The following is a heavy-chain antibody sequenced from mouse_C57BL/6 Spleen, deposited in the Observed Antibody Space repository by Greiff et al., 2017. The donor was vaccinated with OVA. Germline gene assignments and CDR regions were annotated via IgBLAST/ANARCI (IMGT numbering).Heavy chain of an antibody. D-gene: IGHD2-4*01. CDR2: INPNNGGT. CDR1: GYTFTDYN. V-gene: IGHV1-18*01. Sequence: DVKLVESGPELVKPGASVKIPCKASGYTFTDYNMDWVKQSHGKSLEWIGDINPNNGGTIYNQKFKGKATLTVDKSSSTAYMELRSLTSEDTAVYYCARSIYYDYDVYFDYWGQGTTLTVSS. J-gene: IGHJ2*01. CDR3: ARSIYYDYDVYFDY.